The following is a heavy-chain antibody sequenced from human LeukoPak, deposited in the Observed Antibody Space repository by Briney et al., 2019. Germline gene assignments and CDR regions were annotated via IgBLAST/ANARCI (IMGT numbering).Heavy chain of an antibody. Sequence: SVKVSCTASGGTFSSYAISWVRQAPGQGLEWMGRIIPIFGTANYAQKFQGRVTITTDESTSTAYMELSSLRSEDTAVYYCARDRWLVGATAEYFQHWGQGTLVTVSS. D-gene: IGHD1-26*01. CDR1: GGTFSSYA. V-gene: IGHV1-69*05. J-gene: IGHJ1*01. CDR2: IIPIFGTA. CDR3: ARDRWLVGATAEYFQH.